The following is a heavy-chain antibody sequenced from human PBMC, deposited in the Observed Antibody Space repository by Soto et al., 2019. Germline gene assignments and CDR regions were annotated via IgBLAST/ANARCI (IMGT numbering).Heavy chain of an antibody. CDR3: ARGKRYTNDY. D-gene: IGHD2-2*02. Sequence: ASMKVSCKASGYTFSNYDINCVRQATGQGLEWMGWMSPNSGRTGYAQKFQGRVTMTRNTSSSTAYMELSSLGSEDTAVYYCARGKRYTNDYWGQGTLVTVSS. CDR1: GYTFSNYD. J-gene: IGHJ4*02. V-gene: IGHV1-8*01. CDR2: MSPNSGRT.